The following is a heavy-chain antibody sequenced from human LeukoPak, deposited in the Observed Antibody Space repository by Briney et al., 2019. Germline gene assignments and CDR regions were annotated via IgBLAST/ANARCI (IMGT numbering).Heavy chain of an antibody. Sequence: SETLSLXGTVPGGSISSYYWSWIRQPAGKGLEGIGRVYTSGSTNYNPSLKSRVTMSVDTSKNQFSLTLSSVTAADTAVYYCARDNAETYYDILTGYYPAFRAFDIWGQGTMVTVSS. CDR1: GGSISSYY. J-gene: IGHJ3*02. D-gene: IGHD3-9*01. CDR3: ARDNAETYYDILTGYYPAFRAFDI. V-gene: IGHV4-4*07. CDR2: VYTSGST.